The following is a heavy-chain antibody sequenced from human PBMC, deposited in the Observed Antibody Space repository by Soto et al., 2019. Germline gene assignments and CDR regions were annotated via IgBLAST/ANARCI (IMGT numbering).Heavy chain of an antibody. J-gene: IGHJ4*02. V-gene: IGHV3-73*01. CDR3: VKGQVWTQRGLDY. CDR2: IRSKPFGHAT. D-gene: IGHD1-1*01. Sequence: GGSLRLSCAASGFTFSDSAVNWVRQASGKGLEWVGHIRSKPFGHATAYAASVRGRFSVSRDNSKDTLYLQMDSLRAEDTAMYYCVKGQVWTQRGLDYWGRGTLVTVSS. CDR1: GFTFSDSA.